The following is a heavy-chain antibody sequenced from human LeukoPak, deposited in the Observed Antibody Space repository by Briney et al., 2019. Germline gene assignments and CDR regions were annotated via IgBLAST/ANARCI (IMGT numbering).Heavy chain of an antibody. J-gene: IGHJ4*02. CDR1: GFAFSSYN. D-gene: IGHD2-2*01. CDR3: ARAGTCSSTSCDGGIEY. V-gene: IGHV3-21*06. Sequence: TGGSLRLSCAASGFAFSSYNMKWVRQAPGKGLEWVSFISTTSTYIYYADSVKGRFTVSRDNSKNLLYLQMDSLRVEDTAVYYCARAGTCSSTSCDGGIEYWGQGTLVTVSS. CDR2: ISTTSTYI.